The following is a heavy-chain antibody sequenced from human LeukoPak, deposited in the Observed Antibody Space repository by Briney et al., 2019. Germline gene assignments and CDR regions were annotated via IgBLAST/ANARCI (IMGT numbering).Heavy chain of an antibody. Sequence: PGGSLRLSCAASGFTFSSYGMHWVRQAPGKGLEWVSIIYSGGSTFYADSVKGRFTISRDNSKNTLYLQMNSLRAEDTAVYYCTTSLSSGYYIDYWGQGTLVTVSS. CDR3: TTSLSSGYYIDY. CDR1: GFTFSSYG. J-gene: IGHJ4*02. D-gene: IGHD3-22*01. CDR2: IYSGGST. V-gene: IGHV3-NL1*01.